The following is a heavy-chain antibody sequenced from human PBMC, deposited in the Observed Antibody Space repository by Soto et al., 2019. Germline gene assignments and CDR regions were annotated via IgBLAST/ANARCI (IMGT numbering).Heavy chain of an antibody. V-gene: IGHV4-30-4*01. CDR3: ARGVLY. CDR2: IYHSGRT. J-gene: IGHJ4*02. CDR1: GGSISSGNYF. Sequence: NPSETLSLTCTVSGGSISSGNYFWSWIRQPPGKGLEWIGYIYHSGRTYYNPSLKSRVTFSVDTSKNQFSLKLSSVSAADTAVYYCARGVLYWGQGTLVTVSS.